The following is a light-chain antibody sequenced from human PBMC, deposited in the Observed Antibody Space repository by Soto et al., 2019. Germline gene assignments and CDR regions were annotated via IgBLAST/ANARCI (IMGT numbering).Light chain of an antibody. V-gene: IGKV4-1*01. CDR3: QQYTGPPTT. J-gene: IGKJ5*01. CDR1: QSVLSSSNNKNY. CDR2: GAS. Sequence: DIVMTQSPDSLALSLGERATINCKSSQSVLSSSNNKNYLAWCQQRPGQAPRLLIYGASTRAAGIPDRFSGSGSGTDFTLTITRLEPEDSAVYFCQQYTGPPTTFGQGTRLEIK.